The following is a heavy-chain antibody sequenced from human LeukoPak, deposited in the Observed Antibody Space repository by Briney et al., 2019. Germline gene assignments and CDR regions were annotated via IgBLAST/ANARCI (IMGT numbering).Heavy chain of an antibody. V-gene: IGHV3-9*01. J-gene: IGHJ6*02. D-gene: IGHD3-10*01. Sequence: SLRLSCAASGFTFDDYAMHWVRQAPGKGLEWVSRISWNSGSIGYADSVKGRFTISRDNAKNSLYLQMNSLRAEGTALYYCAKDLWFGGFHYGMDVWGQGTTVTVSS. CDR1: GFTFDDYA. CDR3: AKDLWFGGFHYGMDV. CDR2: ISWNSGSI.